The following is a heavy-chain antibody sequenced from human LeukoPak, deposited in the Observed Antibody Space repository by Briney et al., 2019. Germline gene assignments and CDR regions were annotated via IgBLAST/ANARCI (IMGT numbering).Heavy chain of an antibody. V-gene: IGHV3-23*01. CDR1: GFTFSTYA. CDR3: AKAPYDNYYYYMGV. CDR2: ISGSGGYT. J-gene: IGHJ6*03. Sequence: PGGSLRLSCAASGFTFSTYAMIGVRQAPGKGLEWVSAISGSGGYTYYADSVKGRFTISRDNSKNTLYLQMDSLRAEDTAVYYCAKAPYDNYYYYMGVWGKGTAVTVSS. D-gene: IGHD5-12*01.